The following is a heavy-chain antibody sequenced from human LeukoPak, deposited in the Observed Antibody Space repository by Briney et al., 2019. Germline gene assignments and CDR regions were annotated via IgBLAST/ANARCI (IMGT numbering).Heavy chain of an antibody. V-gene: IGHV3-30*04. J-gene: IGHJ4*02. CDR2: ISYDRSNK. Sequence: GGSLRLSCAASGFTFSSYAMHWVRQAPGKGLEWVAVISYDRSNKYYADSVKGRFTISRDNSKNTLYLQMNSLRAEDTAVYYCARTAVAYKPYWGQGTLVTVSS. CDR1: GFTFSSYA. D-gene: IGHD6-19*01. CDR3: ARTAVAYKPY.